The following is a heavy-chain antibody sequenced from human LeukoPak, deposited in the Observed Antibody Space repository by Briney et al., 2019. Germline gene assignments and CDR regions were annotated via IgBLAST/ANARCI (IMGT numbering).Heavy chain of an antibody. Sequence: PSETLSLTCTVSGGSINTFYWSWIRQPPGKGLEWIGYISYSGNTNYNPSLKSRVTISLDTSKAQFSLKLRSVTAADTAVYYCAKIGDAGLGSHDYWGQGTLVTISS. CDR3: AKIGDAGLGSHDY. D-gene: IGHD3-10*01. J-gene: IGHJ4*02. CDR2: ISYSGNT. V-gene: IGHV4-59*08. CDR1: GGSINTFY.